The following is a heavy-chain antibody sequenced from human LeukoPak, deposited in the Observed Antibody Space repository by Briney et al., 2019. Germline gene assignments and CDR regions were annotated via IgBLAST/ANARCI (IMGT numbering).Heavy chain of an antibody. V-gene: IGHV3-69-1*02. Sequence: GGSMRLSCGASGFNLSSYAMSWVRQAPGKGLEWVSSISGGNHIYYADSVKGRFTISRDNARNSLSLQMNALRAEDTAVYYCTREDCDNVRCYGASDAWGQGTLVTVSS. CDR1: GFNLSSYA. CDR2: ISGGNHI. J-gene: IGHJ5*02. D-gene: IGHD2-2*01. CDR3: TREDCDNVRCYGASDA.